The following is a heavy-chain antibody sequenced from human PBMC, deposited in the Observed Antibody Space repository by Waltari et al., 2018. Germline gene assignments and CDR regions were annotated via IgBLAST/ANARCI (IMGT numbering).Heavy chain of an antibody. D-gene: IGHD6-6*01. V-gene: IGHV4-59*01. CDR2: IYYSGSP. CDR1: GGSISSYY. Sequence: QVQLQESGPGLVKPSETLSLTCTVSGGSISSYYWSWIRQPPGKGLEWIGYIYYSGSPNSNPSLKSRVTISVDTSKNQFSLKLSSVTAADTAVYYCARATVPGHYYYYYYMDVWGKGTTVTISS. J-gene: IGHJ6*03. CDR3: ARATVPGHYYYYYYMDV.